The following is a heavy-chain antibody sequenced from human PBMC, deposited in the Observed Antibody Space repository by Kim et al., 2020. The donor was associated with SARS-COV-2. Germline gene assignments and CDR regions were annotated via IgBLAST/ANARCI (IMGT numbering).Heavy chain of an antibody. J-gene: IGHJ4*02. V-gene: IGHV3-30-3*01. CDR1: VFTFSSYA. Sequence: GGSLRLSCAASVFTFSSYAMHWVRQAPGKGLEWVAVISYDGSNKYYADSVKGRFTISRDNSKNTLYLQMNSLRAEDTAVYYCARISSGSYRGYFDYWGQGTLVTVSS. D-gene: IGHD1-26*01. CDR2: ISYDGSNK. CDR3: ARISSGSYRGYFDY.